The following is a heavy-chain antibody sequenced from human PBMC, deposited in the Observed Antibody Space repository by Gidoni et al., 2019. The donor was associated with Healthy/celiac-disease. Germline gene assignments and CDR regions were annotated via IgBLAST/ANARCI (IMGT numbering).Heavy chain of an antibody. Sequence: EVQLVESGGVVVQPGGSLRLSCAASGFPFDDYAMHWVRQAPGKGLEWVSLISWDGGSTYYADSVKGRFTISRDNSKNSLYLQMNSLRAEDTALYYCAKDISGCSGGSCYSEYSAHPYYYYGMDVWGQGTTVTVSS. V-gene: IGHV3-43D*04. CDR3: AKDISGCSGGSCYSEYSAHPYYYYGMDV. CDR1: GFPFDDYA. D-gene: IGHD2-15*01. J-gene: IGHJ6*02. CDR2: ISWDGGST.